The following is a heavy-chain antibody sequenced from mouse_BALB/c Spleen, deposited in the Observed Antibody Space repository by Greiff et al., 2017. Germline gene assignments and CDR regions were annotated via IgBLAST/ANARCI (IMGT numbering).Heavy chain of an antibody. D-gene: IGHD2-4*01. J-gene: IGHJ4*01. Sequence: EVKLMESGAELVKPGASVKLSCTASGFNIKDTYMHWVKQRPEQGLEWIGRIDPANGNTKYDPKFQGKATITADTSSNTAYLQLSSLTSEDTAVYYCARGDYDNYAMDYWGQGTSVTVSS. V-gene: IGHV14-3*02. CDR3: ARGDYDNYAMDY. CDR2: IDPANGNT. CDR1: GFNIKDTY.